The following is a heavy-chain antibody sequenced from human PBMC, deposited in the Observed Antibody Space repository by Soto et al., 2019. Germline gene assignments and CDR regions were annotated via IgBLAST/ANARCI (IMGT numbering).Heavy chain of an antibody. J-gene: IGHJ4*02. D-gene: IGHD1-26*01. Sequence: QVQLVQSGAEVKKPGASVKVSCKASGYTFSSYGFSWVRQAPGQGLEWMGWINAYNGNTNYAQKLQGRVTMTTDTSTSTADMELRSLRSDDTAVYSCARTLPPIDYWGQGTLVTVSS. V-gene: IGHV1-18*01. CDR1: GYTFSSYG. CDR3: ARTLPPIDY. CDR2: INAYNGNT.